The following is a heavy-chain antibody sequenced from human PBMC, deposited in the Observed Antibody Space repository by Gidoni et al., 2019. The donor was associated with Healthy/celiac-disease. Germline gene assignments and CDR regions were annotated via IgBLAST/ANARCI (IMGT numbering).Heavy chain of an antibody. CDR3: ARQVSMEYYYDSSGYYFDY. Sequence: QLQLQESGPGLVTPSEPLSLTCTVSGGSISSSSYYWGWIRQPQGKGLGWIGSIYYSGSTYYNPSLKSRVTISVDTSKNQFSLKLSSVTAADTAVYYCARQVSMEYYYDSSGYYFDYWGQGTLVTVSS. V-gene: IGHV4-39*01. D-gene: IGHD3-22*01. J-gene: IGHJ4*02. CDR1: GGSISSSSYY. CDR2: IYYSGST.